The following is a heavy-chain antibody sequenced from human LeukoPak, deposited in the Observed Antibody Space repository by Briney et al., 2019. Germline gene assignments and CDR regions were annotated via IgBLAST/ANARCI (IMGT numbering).Heavy chain of an antibody. Sequence: PGGSLRLSCAASGFTFSSYGMHWVRQAPGKGLEWVAVIWYDGSNKYYADSVKGRFTISRDNSKNTLYLQMNSLRAEDTAVYYCAKGEGGLYYRMVYWGQGILVTVSS. V-gene: IGHV3-33*03. D-gene: IGHD3-22*01. CDR1: GFTFSSYG. CDR3: AKGEGGLYYRMVY. J-gene: IGHJ4*02. CDR2: IWYDGSNK.